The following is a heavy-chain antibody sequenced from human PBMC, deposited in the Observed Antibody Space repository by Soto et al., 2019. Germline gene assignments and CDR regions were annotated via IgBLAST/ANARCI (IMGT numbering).Heavy chain of an antibody. CDR2: ISYDGSNK. D-gene: IGHD3-9*01. CDR1: GFTFSSYG. Sequence: GGSLRLSCAASGFTFSSYGMHWVRQAPGKGLEWVAVISYDGSNKYYADSMKGRFTISRDNSKNTLYLQMNSLRAEDTAVYYCAKAEDYDILTGPLALRGYYYGMDVWGQGTTVTVSS. CDR3: AKAEDYDILTGPLALRGYYYGMDV. J-gene: IGHJ6*02. V-gene: IGHV3-30*18.